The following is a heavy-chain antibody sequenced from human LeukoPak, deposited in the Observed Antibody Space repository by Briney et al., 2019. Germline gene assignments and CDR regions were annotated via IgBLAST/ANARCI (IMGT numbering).Heavy chain of an antibody. V-gene: IGHV3-7*03. CDR3: ARVQLVDYYYYSYMDV. D-gene: IGHD6-6*01. Sequence: QPGGSLRLSCASSGFTFSSYAMSWVRQAPGKGLEWVAKMNEYGSEIFYVDSVKGRFTISRDNAKNSLYLQMNSLRAEDTALYYCARVQLVDYYYYSYMDVWGKGTTVTVSS. J-gene: IGHJ6*03. CDR1: GFTFSSYA. CDR2: MNEYGSEI.